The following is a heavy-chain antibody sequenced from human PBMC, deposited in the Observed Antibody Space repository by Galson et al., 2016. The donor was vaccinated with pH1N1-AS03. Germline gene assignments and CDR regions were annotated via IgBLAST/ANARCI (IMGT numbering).Heavy chain of an antibody. J-gene: IGHJ4*02. Sequence: SLRLSCAASGFTFSTYTMNWVRQAPGKGLEWVAYTSSSNRFIYYADAVQGRFTISKDSPKNSVYLHMNGLRADDTAVYYCARDGGYSSGWIDFWGQGALVSVSS. CDR3: ARDGGYSSGWIDF. V-gene: IGHV3-21*01. CDR2: TSSSNRFI. CDR1: GFTFSTYT. D-gene: IGHD3-22*01.